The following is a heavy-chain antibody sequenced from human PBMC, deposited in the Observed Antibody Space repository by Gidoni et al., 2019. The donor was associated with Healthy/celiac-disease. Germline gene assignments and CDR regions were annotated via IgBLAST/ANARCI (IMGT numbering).Heavy chain of an antibody. CDR1: GYTFTSYY. D-gene: IGHD6-6*01. J-gene: IGHJ6*02. V-gene: IGHV1-46*03. CDR2: INPSGGST. CDR3: ARNRRSSSSGGYYYYYGMDV. Sequence: QVQLVQSGAKVKKPGASVKVSCKASGYTFTSYYMHWVRQAPGQGLEWMGIINPSGGSTSYAQKFQGRVTMTRDTSTSTVYMELSSLRSEDTAVYYCARNRRSSSSGGYYYYYGMDVWGQGTTVTVSS.